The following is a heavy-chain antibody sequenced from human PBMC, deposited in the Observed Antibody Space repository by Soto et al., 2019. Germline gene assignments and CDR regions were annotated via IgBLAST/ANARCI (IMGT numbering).Heavy chain of an antibody. J-gene: IGHJ6*02. CDR2: IWYDGSNK. Sequence: GGSLRLSCAASGFTFSSYGMHWVRQAPGKGLEWVAVIWYDGSNKYYADSVKGRFTISRDNSKNTLYLQMNSLRAEETAVYYCARDMKVGFLEFEYYYGMDVWGQGTTVTVSS. D-gene: IGHD3-3*01. V-gene: IGHV3-33*01. CDR3: ARDMKVGFLEFEYYYGMDV. CDR1: GFTFSSYG.